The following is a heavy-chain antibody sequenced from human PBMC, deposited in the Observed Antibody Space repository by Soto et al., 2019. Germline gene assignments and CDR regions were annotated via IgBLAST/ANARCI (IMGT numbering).Heavy chain of an antibody. V-gene: IGHV4-4*02. J-gene: IGHJ3*02. Sequence: QVQLQESGPSLVKLSGTLSLTCVITNTSISSSNWWSWVRQAPGKGLEWIGEIYHTGRTNYAPSLKSRVTLQTDKSNDRFSLRLTSLTAADTAVYYCVRDEAHYDILTGSSLGRAFDIWGQGTMVTVSS. D-gene: IGHD3-9*01. CDR1: NTSISSSNW. CDR2: IYHTGRT. CDR3: VRDEAHYDILTGSSLGRAFDI.